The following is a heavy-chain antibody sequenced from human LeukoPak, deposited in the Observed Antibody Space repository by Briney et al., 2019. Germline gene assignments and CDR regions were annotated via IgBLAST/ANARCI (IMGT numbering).Heavy chain of an antibody. CDR2: MNPNSGNT. CDR3: GRHAYGGSPPVY. D-gene: IGHD4-23*01. J-gene: IGHJ4*02. Sequence: ASVKVSCKASGYTFTSYDINWVRQATGQGLEWMGWMNPNSGNTGYAQKFQGRVTITRNTSISTAYMELSSLRAEDTALYYCGRHAYGGSPPVYWGQGTLVTVSS. CDR1: GYTFTSYD. V-gene: IGHV1-8*03.